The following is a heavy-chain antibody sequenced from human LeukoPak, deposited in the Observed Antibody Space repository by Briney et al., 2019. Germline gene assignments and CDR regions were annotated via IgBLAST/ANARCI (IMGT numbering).Heavy chain of an antibody. CDR1: GGTFSSYA. D-gene: IGHD6-6*01. V-gene: IGHV1-69*05. CDR3: ASSPDDSIAARPYYYYYMDV. CDR2: IIPIFGTA. Sequence: SVKVSCKASGGTFSSYAISWVRQAPGQGLEWMGGIIPIFGTANYAQKFQGRVTITTDESTSTAYMELSSLKSEDTAVYYCASSPDDSIAARPYYYYYMDVWGKGTTVTVSS. J-gene: IGHJ6*03.